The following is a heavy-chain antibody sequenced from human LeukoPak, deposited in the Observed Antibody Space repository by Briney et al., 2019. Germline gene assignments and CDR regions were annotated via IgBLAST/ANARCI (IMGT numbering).Heavy chain of an antibody. J-gene: IGHJ5*02. CDR3: ATAGYGRNWFDP. CDR2: FDSEDGET. V-gene: IGHV1-24*01. Sequence: ASVKVSCKVSGYTLTELSMHWVRQAPGKGLEWMGGFDSEDGETIYAQKFQGRVTMTEDTSTDTAYMELSSLRSEDTAVYYCATAGYGRNWFDPWGQGTLVTVSS. CDR1: GYTLTELS. D-gene: IGHD6-13*01.